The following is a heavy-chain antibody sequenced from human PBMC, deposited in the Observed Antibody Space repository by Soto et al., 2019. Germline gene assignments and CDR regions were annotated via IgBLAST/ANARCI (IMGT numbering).Heavy chain of an antibody. CDR1: GFSFSAYW. V-gene: IGHV3-74*01. D-gene: IGHD3-9*01. CDR2: ISPDGSST. Sequence: EVQLVESGGGLVQPGGSLRLSCVDSGFSFSAYWMHWVRQGPGKGLVWVSRISPDGSSTNYADSVRGRFTISRDNAKNTLYLQMNSLRAEDTALDYCARSPGGYYIDWGQGTMVTVSS. CDR3: ARSPGGYYID. J-gene: IGHJ3*01.